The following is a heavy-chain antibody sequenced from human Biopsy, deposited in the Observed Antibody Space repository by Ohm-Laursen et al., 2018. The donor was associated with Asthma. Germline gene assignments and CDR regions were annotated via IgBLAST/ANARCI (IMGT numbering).Heavy chain of an antibody. Sequence: TLSLTCTVSGGSISSSSHYWNWIRQPPGKGLEWIGEIDQSGYTNYNPSLKSRVTISADTSKNQFHLNLSSVTAADTAVYFCARAAITGIRGWFDPWGQGTQVTVSS. V-gene: IGHV4-39*06. CDR2: IDQSGYT. CDR3: ARAAITGIRGWFDP. CDR1: GGSISSSSHY. D-gene: IGHD1-20*01. J-gene: IGHJ5*02.